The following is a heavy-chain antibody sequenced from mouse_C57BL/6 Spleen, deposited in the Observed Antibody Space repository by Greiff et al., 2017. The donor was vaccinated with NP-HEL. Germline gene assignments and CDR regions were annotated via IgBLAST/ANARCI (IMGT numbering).Heavy chain of an antibody. Sequence: QVQLQQPGAELVRPGTSVKLSCKASGYTFTSYWMHWVKQRPGQGLEWIGVIDPSDSYTNYNQKFKGKATLTVDTSSSTAYMQLSSLTSEDSAVYYCARGSSTHPEAYWGQGTLVTVSA. J-gene: IGHJ3*01. D-gene: IGHD2-1*01. CDR3: ARGSSTHPEAY. CDR2: IDPSDSYT. V-gene: IGHV1-59*01. CDR1: GYTFTSYW.